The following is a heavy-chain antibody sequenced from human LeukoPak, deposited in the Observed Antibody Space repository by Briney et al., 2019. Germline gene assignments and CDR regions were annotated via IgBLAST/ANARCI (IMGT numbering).Heavy chain of an antibody. V-gene: IGHV3-30*02. CDR1: GFTFSNYG. Sequence: PGGSMRHSCAASGFTFSNYGMHWVRQTPGKGLEWVAIIRYDGSKNYYADSVKGRFTISRDNSNNTLFLQMNSLRAEDTAVYYCAKDLAPGMAATGPGYWGQGTLVTVSS. CDR3: AKDLAPGMAATGPGY. CDR2: IRYDGSKN. J-gene: IGHJ4*02. D-gene: IGHD6-13*01.